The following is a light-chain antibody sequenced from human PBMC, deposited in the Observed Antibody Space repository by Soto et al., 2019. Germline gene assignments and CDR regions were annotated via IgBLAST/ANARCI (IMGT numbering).Light chain of an antibody. J-gene: IGKJ4*01. Sequence: PSCRSGVVGAGVAVSFQESQDISNYLNWYQQKPGKAPKLLIYDASNLETGVPSRFSGSGSGTDFNFTISSLQPAAIPTYHCQQYDKLPLTCGAGTKVDIK. CDR1: QDISNY. V-gene: IGKV1-33*01. CDR2: DAS. CDR3: QQYDKLPLT.